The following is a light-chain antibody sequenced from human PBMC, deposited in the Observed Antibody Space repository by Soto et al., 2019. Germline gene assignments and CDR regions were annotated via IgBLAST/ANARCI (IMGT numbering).Light chain of an antibody. J-gene: IGLJ2*01. CDR2: RDR. Sequence: SYELTQPLSVSVALRQTASITCGGNNVGSKNVHWYQQKPGQAPVLVIYRDRNRPSGIPERFSGSNSGNTATLTISRAQAGDEADYYCQVWDGTTANVVFGGGTKLTVL. CDR1: NVGSKN. CDR3: QVWDGTTANVV. V-gene: IGLV3-9*01.